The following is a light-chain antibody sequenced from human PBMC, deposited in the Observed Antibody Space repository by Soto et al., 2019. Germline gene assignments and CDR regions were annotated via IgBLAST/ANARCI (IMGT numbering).Light chain of an antibody. CDR3: CSYAGIYTLV. V-gene: IGLV2-11*01. CDR2: NVN. CDR1: SSDVGGYHY. J-gene: IGLJ2*01. Sequence: CAGTSSDVGGYHYVSWYQHHPGKAPKLMIFNVNERPSGVPARFSGSKSGNTASLTISGLQAEDEADYYCCSYAGIYTLVFGGGTQLTVL.